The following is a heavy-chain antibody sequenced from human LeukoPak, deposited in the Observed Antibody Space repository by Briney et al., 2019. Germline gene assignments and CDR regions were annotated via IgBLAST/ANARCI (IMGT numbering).Heavy chain of an antibody. D-gene: IGHD3-9*01. J-gene: IGHJ4*02. V-gene: IGHV4-34*01. CDR1: GGSFSGSY. CDR3: ARAAHVLRYLTRGSANDY. CDR2: INHSRST. Sequence: SETLSLTCAVSGGSFSGSYCSWIRQPPAPGQALIGEINHSRSTNSYQSLTTQVTISVYTSKNQLSLTLSSVTAADTAVYSCARAAHVLRYLTRGSANDYWGQGTLVTVSS.